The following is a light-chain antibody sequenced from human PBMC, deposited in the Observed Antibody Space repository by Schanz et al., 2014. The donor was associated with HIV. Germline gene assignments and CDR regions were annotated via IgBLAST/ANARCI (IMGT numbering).Light chain of an antibody. CDR2: DVS. V-gene: IGLV2-14*03. CDR1: SNDVGGYNF. CDR3: CSYAGSSTEGYV. J-gene: IGLJ1*01. Sequence: QSALTQPASVSGSPGQSITISCTGTSNDVGGYNFVSWYQQHPGKAPKLIIYDVSNRPSGVSNRFSGSKSGITASLTISGLQADDEADYYCCSYAGSSTEGYVFGTGTKLTVL.